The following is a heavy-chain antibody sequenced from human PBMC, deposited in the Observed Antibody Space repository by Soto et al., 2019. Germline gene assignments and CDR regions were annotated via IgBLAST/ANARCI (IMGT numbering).Heavy chain of an antibody. D-gene: IGHD3-16*02. CDR2: INAGYGNT. V-gene: IGHV1-3*01. Sequence: QVQLVQAGAEVKKPGASVKVSCKASGYTFSSYAMHWVRQAPGQRLEWMGWINAGYGNTKYSQKFQGRVTITRDTSASTAYMDLSSLRSEDTAVYYCARDIGPRAFDIWGQGTMVTVSS. J-gene: IGHJ3*02. CDR1: GYTFSSYA. CDR3: ARDIGPRAFDI.